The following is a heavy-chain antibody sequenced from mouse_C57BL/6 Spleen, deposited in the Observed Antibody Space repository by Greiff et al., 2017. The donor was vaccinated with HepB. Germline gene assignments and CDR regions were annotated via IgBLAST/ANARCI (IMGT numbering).Heavy chain of an antibody. CDR2: INPNNGGT. Sequence: EVQLQQSGPELVKPGASVKMSCKASGYTFTDYNMHWVKQSHGKSLEWIGYINPNNGGTSYNQKFKGKATLTVNKSSSTAYMELRSLTSEDSAVYYCARSFTTVVAGDWYFDVWGTGTTVTVSS. CDR1: GYTFTDYN. D-gene: IGHD1-1*01. V-gene: IGHV1-22*01. J-gene: IGHJ1*03. CDR3: ARSFTTVVAGDWYFDV.